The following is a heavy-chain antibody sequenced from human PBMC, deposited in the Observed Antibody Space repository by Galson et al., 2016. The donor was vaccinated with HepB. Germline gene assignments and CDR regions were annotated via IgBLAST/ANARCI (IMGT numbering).Heavy chain of an antibody. CDR2: ISAYNGNT. D-gene: IGHD4-17*01. Sequence: GVNWVRQAPGQGLEWMGWISAYNGNTHYAQKLQGRVSMTTDTSTSTAYMELTSLRSDDTAVYYCARARVGDYDTFDLWGQGTMVTVSS. CDR3: ARARVGDYDTFDL. V-gene: IGHV1-18*01. J-gene: IGHJ3*01. CDR1: G.